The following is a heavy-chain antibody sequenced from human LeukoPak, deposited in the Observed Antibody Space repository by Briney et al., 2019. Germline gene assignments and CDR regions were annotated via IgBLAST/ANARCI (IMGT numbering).Heavy chain of an antibody. CDR1: GFTFNSYG. Sequence: GGSLRLSCAASGFTFNSYGMHWVRQAPGKGLEWVAVISYDGSNKYYADSVKGRFTISRDNSKNTLYLQMNSLRAEDTAVYYCAKSGVVWFGEFSPKRCYYMDVWGKGTTVTVSS. D-gene: IGHD3-10*01. CDR3: AKSGVVWFGEFSPKRCYYMDV. J-gene: IGHJ6*03. V-gene: IGHV3-30*18. CDR2: ISYDGSNK.